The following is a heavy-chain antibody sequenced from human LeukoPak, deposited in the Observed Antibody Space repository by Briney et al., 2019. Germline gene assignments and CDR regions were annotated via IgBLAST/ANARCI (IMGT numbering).Heavy chain of an antibody. D-gene: IGHD2-2*01. CDR2: ISSSGSTI. Sequence: PGGSLRLSCAASGFTFSDYYMSWIRQAPGKGLEWVSYISSSGSTIYYADSVKGRFTISRDNAKNSLYLQMNSLRAEDTAVYYCARGGDCSSTSCYPEGPFDYWGQGTLVTVSS. CDR3: ARGGDCSSTSCYPEGPFDY. V-gene: IGHV3-11*04. CDR1: GFTFSDYY. J-gene: IGHJ4*02.